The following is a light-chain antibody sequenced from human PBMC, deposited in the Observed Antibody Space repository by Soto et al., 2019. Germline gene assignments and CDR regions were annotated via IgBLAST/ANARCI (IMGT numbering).Light chain of an antibody. CDR1: QSVSSSY. V-gene: IGKV3-20*01. Sequence: EIVLTQSPDTLSLSPGERATLSCRASQSVSSSYLAWYQQKPGQAPRLLIYGASSRATGIPDRFSGSGSGTDFTLTISRLEPEDFAVYYCQQYGSSPTWTIGQGTKVEIK. CDR3: QQYGSSPTWT. J-gene: IGKJ1*01. CDR2: GAS.